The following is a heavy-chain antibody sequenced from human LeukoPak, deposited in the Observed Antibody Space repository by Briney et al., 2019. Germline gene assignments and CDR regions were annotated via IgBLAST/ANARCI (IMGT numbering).Heavy chain of an antibody. CDR2: LYSDGNT. CDR1: GFTVITND. D-gene: IGHD1-14*01. J-gene: IGHJ4*02. CDR3: ARGVEPLAANTLAY. V-gene: IGHV3-53*01. Sequence: PGGSLRLSCAASGFTVITNDMTWVRQAPGKGLEWVSVLYSDGNTKYADSVQGRFTISRDNSKNTLYLEMNSLRPDDTAVYYCARGVEPLAANTLAYWGQGTLATVSS.